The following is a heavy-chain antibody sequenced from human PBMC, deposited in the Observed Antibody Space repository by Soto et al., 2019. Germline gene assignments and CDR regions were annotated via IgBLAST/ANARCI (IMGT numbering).Heavy chain of an antibody. D-gene: IGHD4-17*01. Sequence: GGSLRLSCAASGFTFSSYAMSWVRQAPGKGLEWVSAISGSGGSTYYADSVKGRFTISRDNSKNTLYLQMSSLRAEDTAVYYCAKDRDYGEVGMDVWGQGTTVTVSS. CDR3: AKDRDYGEVGMDV. CDR2: ISGSGGST. J-gene: IGHJ6*02. CDR1: GFTFSSYA. V-gene: IGHV3-23*01.